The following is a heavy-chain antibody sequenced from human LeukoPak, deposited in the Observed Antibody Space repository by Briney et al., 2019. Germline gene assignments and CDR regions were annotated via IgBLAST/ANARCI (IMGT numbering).Heavy chain of an antibody. CDR3: ANSGYGSGWYREFDY. J-gene: IGHJ4*02. CDR1: GGTFSSYA. D-gene: IGHD6-19*01. Sequence: EASVTVSCKASGGTFSSYAISWVRQAPGQGLEWMGGIIPIFGTANYAQKFQGRVTITADESTSTAYMELSSLRSEDTAVYYCANSGYGSGWYREFDYWGQGTLVTVSS. CDR2: IIPIFGTA. V-gene: IGHV1-69*13.